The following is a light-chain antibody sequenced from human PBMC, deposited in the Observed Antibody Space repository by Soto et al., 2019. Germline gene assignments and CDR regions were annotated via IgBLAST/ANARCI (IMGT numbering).Light chain of an antibody. CDR1: SSDIGDYNY. J-gene: IGLJ2*01. Sequence: QSVLTQPPSASGSPGQSVTVSCTGTSSDIGDYNYVSWYQQHPGKAPKLIIYEVTKRPSGVPHRFSGSKSGNTASLTVSGLQTEDEADYYCTSYAGRNNLIFGGGTKLTVL. CDR2: EVT. CDR3: TSYAGRNNLI. V-gene: IGLV2-8*01.